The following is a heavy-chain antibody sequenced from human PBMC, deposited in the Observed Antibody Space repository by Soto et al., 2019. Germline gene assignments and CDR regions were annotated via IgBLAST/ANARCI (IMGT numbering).Heavy chain of an antibody. D-gene: IGHD3-22*01. Sequence: SVKVSCKASGGTFSSYAISWVRQAPGQGLEWMGGIIPIFGTANYAQKFQGKVTITADESTSTAYVELSSLRSEDTAVYYCARKYPYYYDSSGYYSSAFDIWGQGTMVTVS. V-gene: IGHV1-69*13. CDR2: IIPIFGTA. CDR1: GGTFSSYA. J-gene: IGHJ3*02. CDR3: ARKYPYYYDSSGYYSSAFDI.